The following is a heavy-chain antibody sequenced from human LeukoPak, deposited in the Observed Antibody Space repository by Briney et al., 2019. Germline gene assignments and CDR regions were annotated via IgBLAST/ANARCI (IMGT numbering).Heavy chain of an antibody. V-gene: IGHV3-48*01. CDR1: GFTFSNYN. CDR3: ARIFGSNDYYYYLDV. Sequence: PGGSLRLSCATSGFTFSNYNMNWVRQAPGKGLEWVSYISSSSPIYYADSVKGRFTISRDNAKNTLFLQMNSLRAEDTAVYYCARIFGSNDYYYYLDVWGKGTTVTVSS. D-gene: IGHD3-3*01. CDR2: ISSSSPI. J-gene: IGHJ6*03.